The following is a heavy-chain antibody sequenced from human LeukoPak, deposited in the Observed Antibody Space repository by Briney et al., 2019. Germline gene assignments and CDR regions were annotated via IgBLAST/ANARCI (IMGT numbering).Heavy chain of an antibody. Sequence: ASVTVSCKASGYTFTGYYIHWVRQAPGQGLEWMGWIKPNSGGTNYAQKFQGRVTMTRDTSISTAYMELSRLRSDDTAVYYCARGSIVGATFDYFDYWGQGTLVTVSS. CDR2: IKPNSGGT. V-gene: IGHV1-2*02. D-gene: IGHD1-26*01. CDR1: GYTFTGYY. J-gene: IGHJ4*02. CDR3: ARGSIVGATFDYFDY.